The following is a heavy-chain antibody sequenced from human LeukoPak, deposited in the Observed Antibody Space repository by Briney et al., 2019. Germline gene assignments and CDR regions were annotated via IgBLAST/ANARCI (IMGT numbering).Heavy chain of an antibody. Sequence: PGGSLRLSCAASGFTFSSYSMNWVRQAPGKGLEWVSSISSSSSYIYYADSVKGRFTISRGNAKNSLYLQMNSLRAEDTAVYYCARDRVEGHYYFDYWGQGTLVTVSS. V-gene: IGHV3-21*01. CDR1: GFTFSSYS. CDR3: ARDRVEGHYYFDY. CDR2: ISSSSSYI. J-gene: IGHJ4*02.